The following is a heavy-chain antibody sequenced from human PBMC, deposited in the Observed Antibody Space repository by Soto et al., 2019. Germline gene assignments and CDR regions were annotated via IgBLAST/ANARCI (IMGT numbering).Heavy chain of an antibody. CDR1: GFNFHIYG. V-gene: IGHV3-30*18. D-gene: IGHD2-15*01. J-gene: IGHJ6*02. Sequence: QVQLVESGEGVVQPGRSLRLSCAASGFNFHIYGMHWVRQAPGKGLEWVAVTSYDGSNKFYADSVKGRFTISRDNSKNKLYRQMNSLRPEDTAVYYCAKAGLGAASLGHGMDVWGQGTTVTVSS. CDR3: AKAGLGAASLGHGMDV. CDR2: TSYDGSNK.